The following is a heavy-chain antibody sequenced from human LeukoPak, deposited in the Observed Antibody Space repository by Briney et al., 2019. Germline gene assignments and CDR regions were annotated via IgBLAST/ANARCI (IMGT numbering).Heavy chain of an antibody. V-gene: IGHV1-69*13. D-gene: IGHD6-19*01. J-gene: IGHJ4*02. CDR3: ARVPYSSGWFDY. CDR2: IIPIFGTA. CDR1: GGTFSSYA. Sequence: ASVMVSCKASGGTFSSYAISWVRQAPGQGLEWMGGIIPIFGTANYAQKFQGRVTITADESTSTAYMELSSLRSEDTAVYYCARVPYSSGWFDYWGQGTLVTVSS.